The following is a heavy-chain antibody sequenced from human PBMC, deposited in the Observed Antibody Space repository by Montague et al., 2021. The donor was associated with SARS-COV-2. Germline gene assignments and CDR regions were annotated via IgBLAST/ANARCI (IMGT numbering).Heavy chain of an antibody. CDR1: GFIFNAYE. J-gene: IGHJ3*01. D-gene: IGHD1-26*01. CDR2: IGRRGSTK. V-gene: IGHV3-48*03. Sequence: SLRLSCAASGFIFNAYEMNWVRQAPGKGLEWVSYIGRRGSTKYYADSVKGRFTISRDNAKKSLYLQMNSLRVEDTAVYYCARESTIVGATGAFDLWGQGTMAIVSS. CDR3: ARESTIVGATGAFDL.